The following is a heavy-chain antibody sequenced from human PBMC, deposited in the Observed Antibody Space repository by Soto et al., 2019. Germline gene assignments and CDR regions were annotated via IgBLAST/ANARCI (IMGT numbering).Heavy chain of an antibody. J-gene: IGHJ6*03. CDR1: GFTFSNAW. D-gene: IGHD3-3*01. V-gene: IGHV3-15*01. CDR3: TTDPYYDFWSAPGYYMDV. CDR2: IKSKTDGGTT. Sequence: EVQLVESGGGLVKPGGSLRLSCAASGFTFSNAWMSWVRQAPGKGLEWVGRIKSKTDGGTTDYAAPVKGRFTISRDDSKNTLYRQMNSLKTEDTAVYYCTTDPYYDFWSAPGYYMDVWGKGTTVTVSS.